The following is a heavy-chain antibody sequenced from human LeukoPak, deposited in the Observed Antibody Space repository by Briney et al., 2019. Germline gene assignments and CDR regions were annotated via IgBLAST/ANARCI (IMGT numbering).Heavy chain of an antibody. CDR2: IYYSGST. CDR3: ARDNWNYGSSMDV. CDR1: GGSISSYY. V-gene: IGHV4-59*01. Sequence: SETLSLTCTVSGGSISSYYWSWIRQPPGKGLEWIGYIYYSGSTNYNPSLKSRVTISVDTSKNQFSLKLSSVTAADTAVYYCARDNWNYGSSMDVWGQGPTVPVSS. J-gene: IGHJ6*02. D-gene: IGHD1-7*01.